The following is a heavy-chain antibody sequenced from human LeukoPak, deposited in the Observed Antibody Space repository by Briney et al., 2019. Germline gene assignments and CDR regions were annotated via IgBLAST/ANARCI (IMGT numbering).Heavy chain of an antibody. V-gene: IGHV3-23*01. D-gene: IGHD2-15*01. CDR3: AREGDVVVAAKDAFDI. Sequence: GGSLRLSCAASGFTFSSYAMTWVRQAPGKGLEWVSAISGGGGSTYYADSVKGRFTVSRDNSRNTLYLQMNSLRAEDTAVYYCAREGDVVVAAKDAFDIWGQGTMVTVSS. CDR1: GFTFSSYA. CDR2: ISGGGGST. J-gene: IGHJ3*02.